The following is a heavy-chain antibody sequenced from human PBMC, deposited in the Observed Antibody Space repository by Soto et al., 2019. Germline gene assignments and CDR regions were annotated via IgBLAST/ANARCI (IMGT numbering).Heavy chain of an antibody. CDR2: IIPILGIA. CDR1: GGTFSSYT. D-gene: IGHD2-21*01. CDR3: ARDLARCGGDCYWVNWSDP. J-gene: IGHJ5*02. Sequence: SVKVSCKASGGTFSSYTISWVRQAPGQGLEWMGRIIPILGIANYAQKFQGRVTITADKSTSTAYMELSSLRSEDTAVYYCARDLARCGGDCYWVNWSDPRGQGTLVTVSS. V-gene: IGHV1-69*04.